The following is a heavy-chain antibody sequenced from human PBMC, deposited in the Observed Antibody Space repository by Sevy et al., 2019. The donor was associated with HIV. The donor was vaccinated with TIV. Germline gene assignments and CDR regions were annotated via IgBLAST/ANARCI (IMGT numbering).Heavy chain of an antibody. CDR1: GFTFGDYA. CDR3: TRGVTRYTVTTFDY. J-gene: IGHJ4*02. Sequence: GGSLRLSCTASGFTFGDYAMSWFRQAPGKGLEWVSFIRRKAYGGTTEYAASVKGRFTISRDDSKSIVYLQMNSLKIEDTAVYYCTRGVTRYTVTTFDYWGQGTLVTVSS. CDR2: IRRKAYGGTT. V-gene: IGHV3-49*03. D-gene: IGHD4-17*01.